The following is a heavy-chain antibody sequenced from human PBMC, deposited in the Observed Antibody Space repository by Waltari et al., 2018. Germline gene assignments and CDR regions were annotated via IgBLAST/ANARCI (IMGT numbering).Heavy chain of an antibody. J-gene: IGHJ4*02. Sequence: QVQLVQSGAEVKKPGPSVKVSCKASGYTFTSYGLSWVRPAPGQGLEWMGWISAYNGNTNYAQKLQGRVTMTTDTSTSTAYMELRSLRSDDTAVYYCARDLVRSIAARPLDYWGQGTLVTVSS. CDR2: ISAYNGNT. V-gene: IGHV1-18*04. CDR1: GYTFTSYG. CDR3: ARDLVRSIAARPLDY. D-gene: IGHD6-6*01.